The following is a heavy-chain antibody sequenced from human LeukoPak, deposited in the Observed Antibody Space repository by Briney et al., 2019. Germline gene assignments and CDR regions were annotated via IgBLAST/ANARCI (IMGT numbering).Heavy chain of an antibody. CDR2: IIPILGIA. V-gene: IGHV1-69*04. J-gene: IGHJ4*02. CDR3: ARVGWFGEFRLDY. Sequence: GSSVKVSCEASGGTFSSYAISWVRQAPGQGLEWMGRIIPILGIANYAQKFQGRVTITADKSTSTAYMELSSLRSEDTAVYYCARVGWFGEFRLDYWGQGTLVTVSS. CDR1: GGTFSSYA. D-gene: IGHD3-10*01.